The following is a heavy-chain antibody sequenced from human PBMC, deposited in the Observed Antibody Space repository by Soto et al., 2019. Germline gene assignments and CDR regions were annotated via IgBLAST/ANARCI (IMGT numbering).Heavy chain of an antibody. Sequence: SETLSLTCTVSGGSVTSGSFHWSWLRQPPGKGLEWIGFISYSGSTNYNPSLKSRVTISVDTSKNQFSLKLSSVTAADTAVYYCANFGYRSSWFFDLWGRGTLVTVSS. J-gene: IGHJ2*01. CDR3: ANFGYRSSWFFDL. D-gene: IGHD6-13*01. CDR1: GGSVTSGSFH. V-gene: IGHV4-61*01. CDR2: ISYSGST.